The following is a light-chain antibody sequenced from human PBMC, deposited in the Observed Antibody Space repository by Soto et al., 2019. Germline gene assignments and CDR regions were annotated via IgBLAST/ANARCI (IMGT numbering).Light chain of an antibody. V-gene: IGLV2-14*03. J-gene: IGLJ2*01. Sequence: ALTQPASVSGSPGQSITLSCTGTSSDVGDYNYVSWNQHHPGKGPKLIIYDVSTRPSGVSNRFSGSKSGNTASLTISGLQAEDEADYYCSSYSSGTTVSVVFGGGTKVTVL. CDR3: SSYSSGTTVSVV. CDR1: SSDVGDYNY. CDR2: DVS.